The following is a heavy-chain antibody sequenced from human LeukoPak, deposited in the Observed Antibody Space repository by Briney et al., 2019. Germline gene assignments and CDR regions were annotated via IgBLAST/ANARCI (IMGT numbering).Heavy chain of an antibody. V-gene: IGHV1-24*01. CDR3: ATDVLRYFDCLGKGSLHAFDI. CDR1: GYTLTELP. Sequence: GASVKVSCKVSGYTLTELPMHWVRQAPGKGLEWMGGFDPEDGETIYAQKFQGRVTMTEDTSTDTAYMELSSLRSEDTAVYYCATDVLRYFDCLGKGSLHAFDIWGQGTMVTVSS. J-gene: IGHJ3*02. D-gene: IGHD3-9*01. CDR2: FDPEDGET.